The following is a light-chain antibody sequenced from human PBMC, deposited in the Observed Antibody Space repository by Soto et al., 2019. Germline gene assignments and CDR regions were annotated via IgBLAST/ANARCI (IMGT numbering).Light chain of an antibody. CDR3: QQSFHTPRYT. CDR2: AAS. J-gene: IGKJ2*01. CDR1: QRISRD. V-gene: IGKV1-39*01. Sequence: DIQMTQSPPSLSASVGDKVTITCRASQRISRDLNWYQQKPGKAPKLLISAASTLQSGVPSRFSGSGSGTDFTLTISSLQPEDFATYSCQQSFHTPRYTFGQGTKLEIK.